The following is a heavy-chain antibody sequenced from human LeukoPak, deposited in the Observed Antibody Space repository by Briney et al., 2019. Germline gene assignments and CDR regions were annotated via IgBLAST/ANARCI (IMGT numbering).Heavy chain of an antibody. J-gene: IGHJ4*02. CDR2: ISYDGSRT. V-gene: IGHV3-74*01. CDR1: GFTLGSYW. CDR3: ARGYVYYYDSSGHPGFDY. D-gene: IGHD3-22*01. Sequence: GGSLRLSCAASGFTLGSYWLHWVRQAPGKGLVWVSRISYDGSRTNYADSVKGRFTISRDNTKNMLYLQMNSLRAEDTAVYFCARGYVYYYDSSGHPGFDYWGQGTLVTVSS.